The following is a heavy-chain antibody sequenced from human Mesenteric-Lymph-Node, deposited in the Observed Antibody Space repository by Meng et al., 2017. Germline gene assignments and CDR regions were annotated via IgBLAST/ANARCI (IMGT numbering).Heavy chain of an antibody. CDR3: VRSDMGYTSSWYKY. J-gene: IGHJ4*02. CDR2: ISYDGSNK. CDR1: GFTFSSYA. D-gene: IGHD6-13*01. V-gene: IGHV3-30*01. Sequence: GESLKISCAASGFTFSSYAMHWVRQAPGKGLEWVAVISYDGSNKYYADSVKGRFTISRDNSKNTLYLQMNSLRAEDTAVYYCVRSDMGYTSSWYKYWGQGTLVTVSS.